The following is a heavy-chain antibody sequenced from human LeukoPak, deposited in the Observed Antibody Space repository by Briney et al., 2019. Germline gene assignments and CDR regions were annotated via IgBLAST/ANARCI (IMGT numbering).Heavy chain of an antibody. J-gene: IGHJ4*02. CDR3: ARAPGSGSYLLLHGPLTYYFDY. Sequence: SETLSLTCTVSGGSISSGGYYWSWIRQHPGKGLEWIGYIYYSGSTYYNPSLKSRVTLSVDTSKNKFSLRLSSVTAADTAVYYCARAPGSGSYLLLHGPLTYYFDYWGQGTLVTVSS. V-gene: IGHV4-31*03. CDR2: IYYSGST. CDR1: GGSISSGGYY. D-gene: IGHD3-10*01.